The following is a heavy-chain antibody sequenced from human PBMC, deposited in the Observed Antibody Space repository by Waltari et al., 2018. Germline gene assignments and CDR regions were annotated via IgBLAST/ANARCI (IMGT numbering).Heavy chain of an antibody. CDR3: ATLRSNWGLFDY. Sequence: EVQLVESGGGLVQPGGSLRLSCAASGFTFSSSWMPWVRQAPGKGLVWVSRINSDGSSTSYADSVKGRFTISRDNAKNTLYLQMNSLRAEDTAVYYCATLRSNWGLFDYWGQGTLVTVSS. V-gene: IGHV3-74*01. D-gene: IGHD7-27*01. CDR2: INSDGSST. CDR1: GFTFSSSW. J-gene: IGHJ4*02.